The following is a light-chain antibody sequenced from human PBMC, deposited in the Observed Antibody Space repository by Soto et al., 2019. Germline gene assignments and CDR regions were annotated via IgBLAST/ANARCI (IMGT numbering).Light chain of an antibody. CDR2: GAS. CDR1: QSISDT. CDR3: QQYDNWPWT. J-gene: IGKJ1*01. Sequence: DIVMTQSPATQSASPGARVTLSCRASQSISDTLAWYQQKPGQAPRLLIYGASRRATGFPARFSGSGSGTDFTLTISSLQSEDFAVYYCQQYDNWPWTFGQGTKV. V-gene: IGKV3-15*01.